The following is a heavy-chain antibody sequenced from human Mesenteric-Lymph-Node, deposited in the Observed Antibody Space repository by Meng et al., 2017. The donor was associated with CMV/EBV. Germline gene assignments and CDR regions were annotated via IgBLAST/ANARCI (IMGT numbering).Heavy chain of an antibody. Sequence: SVKVSCKASGGTFSSYTISWVRQAPGQGLEWMGRIIPILGIANYAQKFQGRVTMTADKSTTTSYMELRSLTSDDTAVYYCARVGPPYDPGITVPGNPFFDHWGQGALVTVSS. V-gene: IGHV1-69*02. J-gene: IGHJ4*02. D-gene: IGHD6-19*01. CDR3: ARVGPPYDPGITVPGNPFFDH. CDR2: IIPILGIA. CDR1: GGTFSSYT.